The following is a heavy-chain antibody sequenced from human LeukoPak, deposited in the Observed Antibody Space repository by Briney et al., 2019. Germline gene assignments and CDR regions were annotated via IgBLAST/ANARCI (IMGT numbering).Heavy chain of an antibody. CDR1: GFTFSSYA. J-gene: IGHJ4*02. Sequence: PGGSLRLSCAASGFTFSSYAMNWVRQAPGQGLEWVSSIGRGTSNIYYADSVKGRFTISRDNAKNSLYLQMNSLRAEDTAVYYCAREDGEMFDYWARESWSPSPQ. CDR2: IGRGTSNI. D-gene: IGHD2-21*01. CDR3: AREDGEMFDY. V-gene: IGHV3-21*01.